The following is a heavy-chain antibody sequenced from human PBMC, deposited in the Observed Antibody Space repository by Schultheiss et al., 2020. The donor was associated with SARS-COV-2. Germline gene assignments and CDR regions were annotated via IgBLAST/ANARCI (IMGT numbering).Heavy chain of an antibody. CDR1: GGSISSSSYY. V-gene: IGHV4-61*05. Sequence: SETLSLTCTVSGGSISSSSYYWGWIRQPPGKGLEWIGYIYYSGSTNYNPSLKSRVTISVDTSKNQFSLKLSSVTAADTAVYYCAKGSGGMDVWGQGTTVTVSS. CDR3: AKGSGGMDV. J-gene: IGHJ6*02. CDR2: IYYSGST. D-gene: IGHD3-10*01.